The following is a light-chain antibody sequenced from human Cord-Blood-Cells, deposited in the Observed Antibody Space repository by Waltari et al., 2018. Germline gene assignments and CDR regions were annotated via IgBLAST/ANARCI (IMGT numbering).Light chain of an antibody. J-gene: IGKJ4*01. V-gene: IGKV1-13*02. CDR1: QGISSA. CDR2: DAS. CDR3: QQVNSYPLT. Sequence: AIQLTQSPSSLSASVGDRVTITCRASQGISSALAWYQQKPGKARKLLIYDASSLESVVPSRFSGSGSGTDFTLTISSLQPEDFATYCCQQVNSYPLTFGGGTKVEIK.